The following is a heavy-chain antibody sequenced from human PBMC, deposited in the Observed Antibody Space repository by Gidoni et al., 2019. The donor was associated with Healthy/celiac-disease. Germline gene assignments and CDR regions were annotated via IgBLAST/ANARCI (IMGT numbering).Heavy chain of an antibody. CDR1: GGSISSSSYY. J-gene: IGHJ5*02. CDR2: IYYSGST. D-gene: IGHD6-19*01. V-gene: IGHV4-39*01. Sequence: QLQLQESGPGLVKPSETLSLTCTVPGGSISSSSYYWGWIRQPPGKGLEWIGSIYYSGSTYYNPSLKSRVTISVDTSKNQFSLKLSSVTAADTAVYYCATETGYSSGWYSMGWFDPWGQGTLVTVSS. CDR3: ATETGYSSGWYSMGWFDP.